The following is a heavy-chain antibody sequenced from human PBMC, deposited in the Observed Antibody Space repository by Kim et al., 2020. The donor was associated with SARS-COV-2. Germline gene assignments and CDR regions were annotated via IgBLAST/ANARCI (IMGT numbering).Heavy chain of an antibody. J-gene: IGHJ4*02. CDR2: IYYSGST. Sequence: SETLSLTCTVSGGSISSGGYYWSWIRQHPGKGLEWIGYIYYSGSTYYNPSLKSRVTISVDTSKNQFSLKLSSVTAADTAVYYCARAIMVRGVIISRGAHFDYWGQGTLVTVSS. D-gene: IGHD3-10*01. CDR3: ARAIMVRGVIISRGAHFDY. CDR1: GGSISSGGYY. V-gene: IGHV4-31*03.